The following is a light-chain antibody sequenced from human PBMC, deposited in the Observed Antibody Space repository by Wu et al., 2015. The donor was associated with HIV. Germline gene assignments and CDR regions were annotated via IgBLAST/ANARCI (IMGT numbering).Light chain of an antibody. CDR2: GAS. CDR1: QSVGSSY. V-gene: IGKV3-20*01. Sequence: EIVLTQSPGTLSLSPGERATLSCRASQSVGSSYLAWYQQKPGQAPRLLIYGASNRATGIPDRFSGSGSGTDFTLTISRLEPEDFAVYYCQQYVNSRALTFGGGTKVGIK. CDR3: QQYVNSRALT. J-gene: IGKJ4*01.